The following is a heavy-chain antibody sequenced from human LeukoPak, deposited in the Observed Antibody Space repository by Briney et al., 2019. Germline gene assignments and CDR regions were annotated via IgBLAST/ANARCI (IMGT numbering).Heavy chain of an antibody. CDR2: ISGSGSSGGST. D-gene: IGHD5-24*01. Sequence: GGYLRLPCVASGFTFSSYAMSGVRQAPGKGLEWVSAISGSGSSGGSTYYADSVKGRFTISRDNSKNTLYLQMNSLRAEDTAVYYCAKSGYNRFDYWGQGTLVTVSS. J-gene: IGHJ4*02. CDR3: AKSGYNRFDY. CDR1: GFTFSSYA. V-gene: IGHV3-23*01.